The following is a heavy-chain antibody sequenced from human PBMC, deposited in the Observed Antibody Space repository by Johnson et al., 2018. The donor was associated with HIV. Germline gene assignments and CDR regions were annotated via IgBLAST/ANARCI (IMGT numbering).Heavy chain of an antibody. CDR2: ISSSGSTI. CDR1: GFSFTRCD. Sequence: MQLVESGGGVVQPGGSLRLSCAASGFSFTRCDMHWVREAPGKGLEWVSYISSSGSTIYYADSVKGRFTISRDNAKNSLYLQMNSLRAEDTAVYYCARLLRAPLNDYDSSGHDAFDLWGQGTMVTVSS. V-gene: IGHV3-48*03. D-gene: IGHD3-22*01. J-gene: IGHJ3*01. CDR3: ARLLRAPLNDYDSSGHDAFDL.